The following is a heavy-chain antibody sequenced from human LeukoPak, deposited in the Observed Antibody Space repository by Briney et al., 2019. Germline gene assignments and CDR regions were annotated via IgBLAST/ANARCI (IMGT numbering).Heavy chain of an antibody. D-gene: IGHD6-13*01. CDR1: GFTFSSHS. J-gene: IGHJ4*02. CDR3: AKSRGYSNTSPFDY. V-gene: IGHV3-23*01. CDR2: ISGSGGNT. Sequence: GGSLRLSCAASGFTFSSHSMNWVRQAPGKGLEWVSGISGSGGNTYYADSVKGRFTISRDNSRNTLYLQMNSLTAEETAVYYCAKSRGYSNTSPFDYWGQGTLVAVSS.